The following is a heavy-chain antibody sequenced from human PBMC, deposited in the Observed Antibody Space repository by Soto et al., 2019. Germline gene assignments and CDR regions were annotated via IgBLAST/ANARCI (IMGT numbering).Heavy chain of an antibody. Sequence: QLQQQGSGPGLVKPSETLSLTCTVSGASISSNSYYWGWIRQPPGKGLEWIGSIYYSGSTYYNPSLKSRVTISVDTDKNQFSLKLSPVTAPDTAVYYCARANRETRDSYGQPFAYWGQGTLVTVSS. V-gene: IGHV4-39*01. CDR2: IYYSGST. D-gene: IGHD5-18*01. CDR3: ARANRETRDSYGQPFAY. J-gene: IGHJ4*02. CDR1: GASISSNSYY.